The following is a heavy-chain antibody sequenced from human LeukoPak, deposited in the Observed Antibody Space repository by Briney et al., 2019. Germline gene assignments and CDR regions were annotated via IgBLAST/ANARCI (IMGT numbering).Heavy chain of an antibody. CDR3: ARGRYDILTDVTFSAFDY. CDR1: GYSFTSYW. J-gene: IGHJ4*02. V-gene: IGHV5-51*01. Sequence: GESLKISCRGSGYSFTSYWIGWVRQMPGKGLEWMGIIYPGDSDTRYSPSFQGQVTISADKSISTAYLQWSSLKASDTAMYSCARGRYDILTDVTFSAFDYWGQGTLVAVSS. D-gene: IGHD3-9*01. CDR2: IYPGDSDT.